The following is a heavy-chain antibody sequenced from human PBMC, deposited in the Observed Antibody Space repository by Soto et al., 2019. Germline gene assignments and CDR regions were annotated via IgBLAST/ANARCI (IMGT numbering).Heavy chain of an antibody. CDR2: IKQDGSEK. V-gene: IGHV3-7*01. CDR3: ARDGNVLMATINIFDY. Sequence: PGGSLRLSCTASGFNFKNYNMTWVRQAPGKGLEWVANIKQDGSEKYYVDSVRGRFTISRDNAKNSLYLQLNSLRAEDTAVYYCARDGNVLMATINIFDYWGQGTLVXVSS. CDR1: GFNFKNYN. D-gene: IGHD5-12*01. J-gene: IGHJ4*02.